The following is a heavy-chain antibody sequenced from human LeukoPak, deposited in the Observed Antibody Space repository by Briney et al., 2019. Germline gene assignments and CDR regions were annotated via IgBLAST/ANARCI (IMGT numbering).Heavy chain of an antibody. Sequence: GRSLRLSCAASGFTFSSHAIHWVRQAPGRGPEWVAFIRFDGSIKYYADSVRGPFTISGDNSKNTLYLEMNSLRPEDTAVYYCAKDLHYCSSTSCYRDGYYMDVWGKGTTVTVSS. CDR1: GFTFSSHA. CDR3: AKDLHYCSSTSCYRDGYYMDV. J-gene: IGHJ6*03. D-gene: IGHD2-2*02. V-gene: IGHV3-30*02. CDR2: IRFDGSIK.